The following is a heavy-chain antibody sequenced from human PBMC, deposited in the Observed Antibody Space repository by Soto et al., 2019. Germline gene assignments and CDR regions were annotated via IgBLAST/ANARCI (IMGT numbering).Heavy chain of an antibody. CDR1: GFTFSSYA. CDR3: ARERIVVVITGVYYYYGMDV. D-gene: IGHD3-22*01. CDR2: ISDGADSA. J-gene: IGHJ6*02. V-gene: IGHV3-23*01. Sequence: PGGSLRLSCVASGFTFSSYAMSWVRQVPGKGLEWVSTISDGADSAYYVDSVKGRFTISRDNSKNTLYLQMNSLRAEDTAVYYCARERIVVVITGVYYYYGMDVWGQGTTVTVSS.